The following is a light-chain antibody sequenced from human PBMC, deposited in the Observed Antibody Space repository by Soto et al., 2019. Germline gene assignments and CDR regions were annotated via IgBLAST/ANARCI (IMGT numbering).Light chain of an antibody. V-gene: IGKV3-11*01. CDR2: DAS. Sequence: EIVRTQSPATLSLSPRERATLSCRASRIVSSYLAWYQQKPGQAPRLLIYDASNRATGIPDRFSGSGPGTDFTLTLSSLEPEDFAVYYCQQRSNWPPLTFGGGTQVEIK. J-gene: IGKJ4*01. CDR3: QQRSNWPPLT. CDR1: RIVSSY.